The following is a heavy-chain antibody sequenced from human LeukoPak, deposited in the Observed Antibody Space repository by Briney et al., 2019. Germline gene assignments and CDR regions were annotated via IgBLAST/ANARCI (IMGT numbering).Heavy chain of an antibody. J-gene: IGHJ3*01. CDR1: GYTFSSYG. D-gene: IGHD3-9*01. V-gene: IGHV1-18*01. Sequence: GASVKVSCKASGYTFSSYGISWVRQAPGQGPEWMGWISTSDGNTNYAQKFQGRVTISTDTSTNTAYMELRSLTSDDTAVYYCGRWRHNGDWYFGAFDVWGEGTMVTVSS. CDR2: ISTSDGNT. CDR3: GRWRHNGDWYFGAFDV.